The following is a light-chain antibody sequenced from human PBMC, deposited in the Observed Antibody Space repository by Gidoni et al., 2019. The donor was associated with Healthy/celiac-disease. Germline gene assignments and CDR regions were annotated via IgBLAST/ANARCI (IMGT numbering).Light chain of an antibody. J-gene: IGLJ2*01. CDR3: CSYAVSSPYVV. V-gene: IGLV2-23*01. Sequence: QSALTQTASVSGSPGQSITISCTGTSSDVGSYNLVSWYQQNPGKAPKLMIYEGSKRPSGVSNRFSGSKSGNTASLTISGLQAEDEADYYFCSYAVSSPYVVFGGGTMLTVL. CDR1: SSDVGSYNL. CDR2: EGS.